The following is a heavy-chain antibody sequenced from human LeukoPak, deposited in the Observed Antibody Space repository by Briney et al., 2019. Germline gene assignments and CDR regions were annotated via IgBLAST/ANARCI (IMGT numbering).Heavy chain of an antibody. V-gene: IGHV1-46*01. CDR1: GYTFTSYY. CDR3: ASPVGVPAAMGRDYYYYYGMDV. CDR2: INPSGGST. D-gene: IGHD2-2*01. Sequence: ASVKVSCKASGYTFTSYYMHWVRQAPGQGLGWMGIINPSGGSTSYAQKFQGRVTMTRDTSTSTVYMELSSLRSEDTAVYYCASPVGVPAAMGRDYYYYYGMDVWGQGTTVTVSS. J-gene: IGHJ6*02.